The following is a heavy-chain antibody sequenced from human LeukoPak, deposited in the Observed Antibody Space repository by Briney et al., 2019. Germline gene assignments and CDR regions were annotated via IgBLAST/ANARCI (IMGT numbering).Heavy chain of an antibody. J-gene: IGHJ3*02. CDR3: TTVAYYYDSSGEAYDAFDI. D-gene: IGHD3-22*01. Sequence: GGSLRLSCAASGFTFRNAWMSWVRQAPGKGLEWVGRIKSKTDGGTTDYAAPVKGRFTISRDDSKNTLYLQMNSLKTEDTAVYYCTTVAYYYDSSGEAYDAFDIWGQGTMVTVSS. V-gene: IGHV3-15*01. CDR1: GFTFRNAW. CDR2: IKSKTDGGTT.